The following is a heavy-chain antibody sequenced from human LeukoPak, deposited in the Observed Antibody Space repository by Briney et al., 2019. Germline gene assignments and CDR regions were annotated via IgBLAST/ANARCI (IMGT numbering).Heavy chain of an antibody. CDR2: INHSGST. V-gene: IGHV4-34*01. CDR1: GGSFSGYY. J-gene: IGHJ6*02. Sequence: PSETLSLTCAVYGGSFSGYYWSWIRQPPGKGLEWIGEINHSGSTNYNPSLKSRVTISVGTSKNQFSLKLSSVTAADTAVYYCAISAVYGDYEYYYYYGMDVWGQGTTVTVSS. D-gene: IGHD4-17*01. CDR3: AISAVYGDYEYYYYYGMDV.